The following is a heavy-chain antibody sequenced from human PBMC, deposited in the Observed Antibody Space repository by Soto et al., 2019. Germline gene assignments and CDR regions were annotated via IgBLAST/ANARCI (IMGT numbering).Heavy chain of an antibody. CDR2: MNPNSGNT. J-gene: IGHJ4*02. D-gene: IGHD6-13*01. Sequence: QVQLVQSGAEVKKPGASVKVSCKASGYTFTSYDINWVRQATGQGLEWMGWMNPNSGNTGYAQKFQGRVTITADESTSTAYMELSSLRSEDTAVYYCASPGALAALHLPFDYWGQGTLVTVSS. V-gene: IGHV1-8*01. CDR1: GYTFTSYD. CDR3: ASPGALAALHLPFDY.